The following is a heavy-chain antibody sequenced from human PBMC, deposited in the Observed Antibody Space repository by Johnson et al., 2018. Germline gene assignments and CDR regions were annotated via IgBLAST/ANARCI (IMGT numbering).Heavy chain of an antibody. J-gene: IGHJ3*02. V-gene: IGHV3-9*01. CDR1: GFTFDDYD. CDR3: AREYSSGWYPDAFEI. D-gene: IGHD6-19*01. Sequence: LVESGGALVQPGRSLILSCVASGFTFDDYDMHWVRPAPGKGLEWVSGITWNSVTITYADSVRGRFTISRDNAKNSLYLQMNSLRTEDTAFSYCAREYSSGWYPDAFEIWGQGTMVTVSS. CDR2: ITWNSVTI.